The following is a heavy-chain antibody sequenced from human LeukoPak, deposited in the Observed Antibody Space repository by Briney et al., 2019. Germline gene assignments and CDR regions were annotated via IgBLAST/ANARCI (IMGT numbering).Heavy chain of an antibody. Sequence: PGGSLRLSCAASGFTFSSYWMHWVRQAPGKGLVWVSRINSDWSSTSYADSVKGRFTISRDNAKNTLYLQMNSLRAEDTAVYYCARDFGYDFWSGYYTVTPHYYMDVWGKGTTVTVSS. CDR2: INSDWSST. CDR3: ARDFGYDFWSGYYTVTPHYYMDV. D-gene: IGHD3-3*01. V-gene: IGHV3-74*01. J-gene: IGHJ6*03. CDR1: GFTFSSYW.